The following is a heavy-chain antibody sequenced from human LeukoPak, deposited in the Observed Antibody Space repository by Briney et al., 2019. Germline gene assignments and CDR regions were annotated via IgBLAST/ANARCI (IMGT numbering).Heavy chain of an antibody. CDR3: ARDGGAMAFDY. CDR2: ICYSGST. CDR1: GGSISSGGYY. J-gene: IGHJ4*02. D-gene: IGHD3-16*01. Sequence: PSETLSLTCTVSGGSISSGGYYWSWIRQHPGKGLEWIGYICYSGSTYYNPSLKGRVTISVDTSKNQFSLKLSSVTAADTAVYYCARDGGAMAFDYWGQGTLVTVSS. V-gene: IGHV4-31*03.